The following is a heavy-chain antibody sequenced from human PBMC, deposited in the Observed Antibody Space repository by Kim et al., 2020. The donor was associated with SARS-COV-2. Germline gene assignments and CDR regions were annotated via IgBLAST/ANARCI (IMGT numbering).Heavy chain of an antibody. Sequence: GESLKISCKGSGYSFTNYWIAWVRQMPGKGLEWMGIICPGDSDTRYSPSFQGQVTISADKSISTAYLQWSSLKASDTAMYYRARGSSSSAYKPLDYWGQGTLVTVSS. CDR1: GYSFTNYW. V-gene: IGHV5-51*01. CDR3: ARGSSSSAYKPLDY. CDR2: ICPGDSDT. D-gene: IGHD1-1*01. J-gene: IGHJ4*02.